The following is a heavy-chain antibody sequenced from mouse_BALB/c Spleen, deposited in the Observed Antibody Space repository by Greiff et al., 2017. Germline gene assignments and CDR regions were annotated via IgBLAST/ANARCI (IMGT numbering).Heavy chain of an antibody. J-gene: IGHJ4*01. Sequence: EVKLMESGPGLVKPSQSLSLTCSVTGYSITSGYYWYWIRQYPGNKLECMGYISYDGSNNYNPSLKNRISITRDTSKNQLFLKLISVTTEDTATYYSARRGLRRDYAMDYWGQGTSVTVSS. CDR3: ARRGLRRDYAMDY. V-gene: IGHV3-6*02. CDR1: GYSITSGYY. D-gene: IGHD2-2*01. CDR2: ISYDGSN.